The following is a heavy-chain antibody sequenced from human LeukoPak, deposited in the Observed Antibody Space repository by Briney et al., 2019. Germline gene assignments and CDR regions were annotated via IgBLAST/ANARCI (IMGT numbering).Heavy chain of an antibody. CDR2: ISYDGSNK. D-gene: IGHD2-15*01. J-gene: IGHJ4*02. CDR1: GFTFSSYA. V-gene: IGHV3-30*04. Sequence: GGSLRLSCAASGFTFSSYAMHWVRQAPGKGLEWVAVISYDGSNKYYADSVKGRFTISGDNSKNTLYLQMNSLRAEDTAVYYCARAPSVVVVAAMDYWGQGTLVTVSS. CDR3: ARAPSVVVVAAMDY.